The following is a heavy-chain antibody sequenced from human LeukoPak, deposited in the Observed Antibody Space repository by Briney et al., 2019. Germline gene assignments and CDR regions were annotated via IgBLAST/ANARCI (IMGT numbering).Heavy chain of an antibody. J-gene: IGHJ5*02. CDR2: INHSGST. D-gene: IGHD3-10*01. V-gene: IGHV4-34*01. CDR1: GGSFSGYY. CDR3: ARMGLILWIWELLRSGNWFDP. Sequence: SETLSLTCAVYGGSFSGYYWSWIRQPPGKGLEWIGEINHSGSTNYNPSLKSRVTISVDTSKNQFSLKLSSVTAADTAVHYCARMGLILWIWELLRSGNWFDPWGQGTLVTVSS.